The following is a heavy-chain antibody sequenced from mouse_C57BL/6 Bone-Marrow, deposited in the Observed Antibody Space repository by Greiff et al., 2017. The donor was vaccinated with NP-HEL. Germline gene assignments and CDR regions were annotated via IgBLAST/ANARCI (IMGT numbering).Heavy chain of an antibody. J-gene: IGHJ1*03. V-gene: IGHV1-59*01. CDR1: GYTFTSYW. Sequence: QVQLQQPGAELVRPGTSVKLSCKASGYTFTSYWMHWVKQRPGQGLEWIGVIDPSDSYTNYNQKFKGKATLTVDPSSRTAYMQLSSLTSEDSAVYYCARRSSYGSSLYWYFEVWGTGTTVTVSS. D-gene: IGHD1-1*01. CDR3: ARRSSYGSSLYWYFEV. CDR2: IDPSDSYT.